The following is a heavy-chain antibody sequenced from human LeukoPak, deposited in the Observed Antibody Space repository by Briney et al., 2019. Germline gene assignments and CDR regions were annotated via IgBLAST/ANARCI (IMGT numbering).Heavy chain of an antibody. D-gene: IGHD3-22*01. V-gene: IGHV4-30-2*01. CDR1: GGSISSGGYS. J-gene: IGHJ6*02. CDR2: IYHSGST. CDR3: ARFSNSSFHYGMDV. Sequence: SETLSLTCAVSGGSISSGGYSWSWIRQPPGKGLEWIGYIYHSGSTYYIPSLESRVTLSADTSKNHFSLKLRSVTAADTAVYYCARFSNSSFHYGMDVWGQGTTVTVSS.